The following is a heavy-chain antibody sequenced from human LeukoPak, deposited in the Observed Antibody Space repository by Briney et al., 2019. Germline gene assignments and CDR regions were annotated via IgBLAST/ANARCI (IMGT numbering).Heavy chain of an antibody. V-gene: IGHV3-30*02. Sequence: GGSLRLSCAASGFTFSSYGMHWVRQAPGKGLEWVAFIRYDGSNKYYADSVKGRFTISRDNSKNTLYLQMNSLRAEDTAVYYCAREAYDSSGFHYFDYWGQGTLVTVSS. CDR2: IRYDGSNK. D-gene: IGHD3-22*01. CDR3: AREAYDSSGFHYFDY. CDR1: GFTFSSYG. J-gene: IGHJ4*02.